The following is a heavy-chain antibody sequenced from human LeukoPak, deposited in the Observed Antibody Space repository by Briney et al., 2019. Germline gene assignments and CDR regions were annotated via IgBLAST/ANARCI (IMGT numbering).Heavy chain of an antibody. CDR3: ARATVTTVPDS. J-gene: IGHJ4*02. CDR2: ISGDGGST. V-gene: IGHV3-43*02. CDR1: GLITDDYA. Sequence: GGSLRLSCAAPGLITDDYAIHWVRQAPGKGLEWVSLISGDGGSTFYAVSVRGRFTISRDNSKNTLYLQMNSLRAEDTAVYYCARATVTTVPDSWGRGTLVTVSS. D-gene: IGHD4-17*01.